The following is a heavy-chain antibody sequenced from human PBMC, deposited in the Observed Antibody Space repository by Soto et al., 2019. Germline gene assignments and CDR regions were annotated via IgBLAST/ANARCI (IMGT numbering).Heavy chain of an antibody. J-gene: IGHJ4*02. CDR1: GFTFGSYA. V-gene: IGHV3-23*01. CDR3: AKVRSAVVAAATNY. CDR2: ISGSGDST. Sequence: PGGSLRLSCAASGFTFGSYAMSWVRQSPGKGLEWVSSISGSGDSTYYADSVKDRFTISRDNSKNTLSVQMNSLRADGTAVYYCAKVRSAVVAAATNYWGQGALVTVSS. D-gene: IGHD2-15*01.